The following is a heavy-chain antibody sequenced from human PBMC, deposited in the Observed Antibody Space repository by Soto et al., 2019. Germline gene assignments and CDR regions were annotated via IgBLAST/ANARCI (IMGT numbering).Heavy chain of an antibody. CDR2: INHSGST. CDR3: ARRPGIAAVLDY. CDR1: GGSFSGYY. J-gene: IGHJ4*02. D-gene: IGHD6-13*01. Sequence: SETLSLTCAVYGGSFSGYYWSRIRQPPGKGLEWIGEINHSGSTNYNPSLKSRVTISVDTSKNQFSLKLSSVTAADTAVYYCARRPGIAAVLDYWGQGTLVTVSS. V-gene: IGHV4-34*01.